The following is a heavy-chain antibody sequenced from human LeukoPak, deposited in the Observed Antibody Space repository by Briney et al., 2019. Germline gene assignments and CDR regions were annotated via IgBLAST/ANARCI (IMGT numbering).Heavy chain of an antibody. J-gene: IGHJ4*02. CDR3: ARVMAGGFDY. CDR1: GGSFSGYY. CDR2: INHSGST. Sequence: SETLSLTCAVYGGSFSGYYWSWIRQPPGKGLEWIGEINHSGSTNYNPSLKSRVTISVDTSKNQFSLKLSSVTAADTAVYYCARVMAGGFDYWGQGTLVTVSS. V-gene: IGHV4-34*01. D-gene: IGHD3-10*01.